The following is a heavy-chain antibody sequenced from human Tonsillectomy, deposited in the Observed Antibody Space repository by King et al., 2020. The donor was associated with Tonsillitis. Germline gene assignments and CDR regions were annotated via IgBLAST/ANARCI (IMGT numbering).Heavy chain of an antibody. V-gene: IGHV3-23*04. Sequence: VQLVESGGGLVQPGGSLRLSCAASGFTFRNYAMSWVRQAPGKGLEWVSGVSGSGGTTYHADSVKGRFTISRDNSNNTVYLQMNSLTAEDTAVYYCAKSGEGLSTVTTDWGQGTRVCVSS. CDR3: AKSGEGLSTVTTD. CDR1: GFTFRNYA. D-gene: IGHD4-11*01. CDR2: VSGSGGTT. J-gene: IGHJ4*02.